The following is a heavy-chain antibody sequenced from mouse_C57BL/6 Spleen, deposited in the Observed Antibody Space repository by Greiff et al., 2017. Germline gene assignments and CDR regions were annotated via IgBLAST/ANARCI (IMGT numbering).Heavy chain of an antibody. D-gene: IGHD2-3*01. J-gene: IGHJ3*01. V-gene: IGHV1-82*01. CDR1: GYAFSSSW. Sequence: QVTLKESGPELVKPGASVKISCKASGYAFSSSWMNWVKQRPGKGLEWIGRIYPGDGDTNYNGKFKGKATLTADKSSSTAYMQLSSLTSEDSAVYFCARDGYFFAYWGQGTLVTVSA. CDR3: ARDGYFFAY. CDR2: IYPGDGDT.